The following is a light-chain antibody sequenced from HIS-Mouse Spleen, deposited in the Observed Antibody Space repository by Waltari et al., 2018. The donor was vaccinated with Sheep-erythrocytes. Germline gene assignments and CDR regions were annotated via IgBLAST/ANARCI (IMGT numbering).Light chain of an antibody. Sequence: SYALTQPPSVSVSPGQTASTTCSGDKLGAKYACWYQQKPGQSPVLVIYQDSKRPSGIPERFSGSNSVNTATLTISGTQAMDEADYYCCSYAGSYNHVFATGTKVTVL. J-gene: IGLJ1*01. V-gene: IGLV3-1*01. CDR1: KLGAKY. CDR2: QDS. CDR3: CSYAGSYNHV.